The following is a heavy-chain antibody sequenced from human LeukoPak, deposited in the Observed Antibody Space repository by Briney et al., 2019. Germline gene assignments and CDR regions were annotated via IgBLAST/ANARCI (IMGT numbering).Heavy chain of an antibody. Sequence: ASVKVSCKASGYTFTGDYMHWVRQAPGQGLEWMGRINPNSGGTNYAQKFQGRVTTTRDTSISTAYMELSRLRSDDTAVYYCARDLKFGYSSSWYTYWGQGTLVTVSS. CDR3: ARDLKFGYSSSWYTY. CDR1: GYTFTGDY. J-gene: IGHJ4*02. D-gene: IGHD6-13*01. CDR2: INPNSGGT. V-gene: IGHV1-2*06.